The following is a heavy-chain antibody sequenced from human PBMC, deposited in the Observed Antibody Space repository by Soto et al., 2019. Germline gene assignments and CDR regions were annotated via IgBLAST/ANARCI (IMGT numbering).Heavy chain of an antibody. D-gene: IGHD2-2*01. Sequence: LSLTCTVSGGSISSGDYYWSWIRQPPGKGLEWIGYIYYSGSTYYNPSLKSRVTISVDTSKNQFSLKLSSVTAADTAVYYCARDGHIVVVPAAQYGMDVWGQGTTVTVSS. CDR3: ARDGHIVVVPAAQYGMDV. J-gene: IGHJ6*02. CDR1: GGSISSGDYY. CDR2: IYYSGST. V-gene: IGHV4-30-4*01.